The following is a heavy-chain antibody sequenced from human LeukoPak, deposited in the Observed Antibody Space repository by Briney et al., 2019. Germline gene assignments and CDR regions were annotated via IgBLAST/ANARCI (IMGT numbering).Heavy chain of an antibody. Sequence: GVSLRLSCAASGFTVSAYAMAWVRQAPGKGLEWVSTIYDDNTYYADSVKGRFAISTDNSKNTLYLQMNSLRAEDTAVYYCAKGDKGYYFDYWGQGTLVTVSS. V-gene: IGHV3-23*01. CDR2: IYDDNT. CDR3: AKGDKGYYFDY. CDR1: GFTVSAYA. J-gene: IGHJ4*02. D-gene: IGHD2-15*01.